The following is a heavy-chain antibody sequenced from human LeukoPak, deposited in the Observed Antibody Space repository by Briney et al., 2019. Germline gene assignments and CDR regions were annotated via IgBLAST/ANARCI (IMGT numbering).Heavy chain of an antibody. CDR2: IIPIFGTA. J-gene: IGHJ3*02. D-gene: IGHD3-22*01. CDR1: GGTFSSYA. CDR3: ARNYYYDSSGYYKAGNAFDI. V-gene: IGHV1-69*05. Sequence: ASVKVSCKASGGTFSSYAISWVRQAPGQGLEWMGGIIPIFGTANYAQKLQGRVTMTTDTSTSTAYMELRSLRSDDTAVYYCARNYYYDSSGYYKAGNAFDIWGQGTMVTVSS.